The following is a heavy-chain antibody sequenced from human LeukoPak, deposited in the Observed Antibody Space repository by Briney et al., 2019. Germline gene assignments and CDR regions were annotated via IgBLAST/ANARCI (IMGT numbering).Heavy chain of an antibody. CDR1: GGSISTYY. CDR2: IYYSGST. Sequence: SETLSLTCTVSGGSISTYYWSWIRQPPGKGLEWIGYIYYSGSTNYNPSLKSRVTISVDTSKNQFSLKLTSVTAADTAVYYCARATAFFDIWGQGTMVTVSS. J-gene: IGHJ3*02. V-gene: IGHV4-59*01. CDR3: ARATAFFDI.